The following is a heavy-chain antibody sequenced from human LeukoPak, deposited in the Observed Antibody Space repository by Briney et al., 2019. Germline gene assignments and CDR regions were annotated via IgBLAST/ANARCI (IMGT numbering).Heavy chain of an antibody. V-gene: IGHV3-21*01. J-gene: IGHJ2*01. Sequence: GGSLTLSCTASGFTFSSYSMNWLRHATGKGLEWFSSINSSRSYKHNADSVNGRFTISRDNDKNLLYLKMTSLEADDTAVYCCAIDSRIVAEGGFDLWGRGTPVTVFS. CDR1: GFTFSSYS. CDR2: INSSRSYK. D-gene: IGHD3-16*01. CDR3: AIDSRIVAEGGFDL.